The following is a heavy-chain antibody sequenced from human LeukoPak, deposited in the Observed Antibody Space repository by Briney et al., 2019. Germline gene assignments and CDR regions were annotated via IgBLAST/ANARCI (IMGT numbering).Heavy chain of an antibody. J-gene: IGHJ5*02. Sequence: GGSLRLSCAASGFTFHNNGMSWVRQAPGKGLEWVARIKSKIDGETKEYAAPVKGRFTISRDDLENTVYLQMNSLKTDDTAVYYCTTDEFDPWGQGTLVTVSS. CDR2: IKSKIDGETK. CDR3: TTDEFDP. CDR1: GFTFHNNG. V-gene: IGHV3-15*01.